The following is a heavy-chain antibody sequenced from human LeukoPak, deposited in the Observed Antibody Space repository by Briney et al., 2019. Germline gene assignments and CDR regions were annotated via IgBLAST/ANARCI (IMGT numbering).Heavy chain of an antibody. J-gene: IGHJ4*02. CDR2: IYHSGST. D-gene: IGHD3-10*01. Sequence: SETLSLTCSVSGGSISSGGYSWSWIRQPPGKGLEWIGYIYHSGSTYYNPSLKSRVTILVDRSKNQFSLKLRSVTAADTAVYYCARGRLWFGELLNPTYFDYWGQGILVTVSS. CDR1: GGSISSGGYS. V-gene: IGHV4-30-2*01. CDR3: ARGRLWFGELLNPTYFDY.